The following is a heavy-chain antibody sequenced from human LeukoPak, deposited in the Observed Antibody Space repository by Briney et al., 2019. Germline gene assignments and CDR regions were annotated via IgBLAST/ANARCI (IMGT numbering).Heavy chain of an antibody. Sequence: ASVKVSCKASGGTFSSYAISWVRQAPGQGLEWMGWISAYNGNTNYAQKLQGRVTMTTDTSTSTAYMELRSLRSDDTAVYYCARAGYCSSTSCTTLGYYYYYMDVWGKGTTVTISS. J-gene: IGHJ6*03. V-gene: IGHV1-18*01. CDR2: ISAYNGNT. CDR3: ARAGYCSSTSCTTLGYYYYYMDV. CDR1: GGTFSSYA. D-gene: IGHD2-2*01.